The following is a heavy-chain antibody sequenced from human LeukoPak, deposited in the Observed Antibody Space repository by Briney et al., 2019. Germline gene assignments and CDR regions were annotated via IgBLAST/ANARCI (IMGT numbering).Heavy chain of an antibody. J-gene: IGHJ6*03. V-gene: IGHV1-2*02. CDR2: INANRGGT. CDR1: GYTFTSYG. CDR3: ARVRGGYSYGRSHYYYYCLDV. Sequence: ASVKVSCKASGYTFTSYGIRWVRQAPGQGREWMGWINANRGGTNYAQKFQGRVTMTTDTSLSTAYMELSRLTSDDTAVYYCARVRGGYSYGRSHYYYYCLDVWGKGTTVTVSS. D-gene: IGHD5-18*01.